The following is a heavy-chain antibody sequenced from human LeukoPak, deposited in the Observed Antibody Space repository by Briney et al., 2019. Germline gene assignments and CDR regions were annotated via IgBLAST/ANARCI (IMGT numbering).Heavy chain of an antibody. V-gene: IGHV3-64*01. Sequence: PGGSLRLSCAASGFTFSSYAMHWVRQAPGKGLEYVSAISSNGGSTYYANSVKGRFTISRDNSKNTLYLQMGSLRAKDMAVYYCARDQILRSFYYYYGMDVWGQGTTVTVSS. CDR3: ARDQILRSFYYYYGMDV. D-gene: IGHD5-12*01. CDR2: ISSNGGST. CDR1: GFTFSSYA. J-gene: IGHJ6*02.